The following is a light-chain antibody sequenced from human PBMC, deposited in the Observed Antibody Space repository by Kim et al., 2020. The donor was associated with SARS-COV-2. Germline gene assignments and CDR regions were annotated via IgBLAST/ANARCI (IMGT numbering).Light chain of an antibody. Sequence: SSELTQDPAVSVALGQTVRITCQGDSLRSYYATWYQQKPRQAPLLFIFGRNNRPSGIPDRFSGSTSGNTASLTISGAQAEDEADFYCQSRDSVGNVVFGGGTKVTVL. CDR3: QSRDSVGNVV. CDR1: SLRSYY. CDR2: GRN. V-gene: IGLV3-19*01. J-gene: IGLJ2*01.